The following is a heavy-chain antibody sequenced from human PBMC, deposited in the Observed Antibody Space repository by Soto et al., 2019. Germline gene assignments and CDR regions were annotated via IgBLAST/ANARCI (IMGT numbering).Heavy chain of an antibody. V-gene: IGHV4-30-4*01. J-gene: IGHJ6*02. CDR1: GGSIISDDYS. CDR2: IYYSGST. CDR3: AREVIWFGEFFGMDV. Sequence: PSETLSPTCTVSGGSIISDDYSWNWIRKPPGKGLEWIGYIYYSGSTHYNPSLKSRLTISVDTSKNQFSLKLSSVTAADTAVYYCAREVIWFGEFFGMDVWGQGTTVTVSS. D-gene: IGHD3-10*01.